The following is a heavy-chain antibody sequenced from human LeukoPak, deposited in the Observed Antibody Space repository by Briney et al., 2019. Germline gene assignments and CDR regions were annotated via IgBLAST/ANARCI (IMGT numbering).Heavy chain of an antibody. CDR3: ARVEDYDILTGFDY. Sequence: GGSLRLSCAASGFTFSSYWMSWIRQAPGKGLEWVAKIKQDESEKYYVDSVKGRFTISRDNAKNSLYLQMNSVRAEDTAVYYCARVEDYDILTGFDYWGQGTLVTVSS. V-gene: IGHV3-7*01. J-gene: IGHJ4*02. CDR2: IKQDESEK. D-gene: IGHD3-9*01. CDR1: GFTFSSYW.